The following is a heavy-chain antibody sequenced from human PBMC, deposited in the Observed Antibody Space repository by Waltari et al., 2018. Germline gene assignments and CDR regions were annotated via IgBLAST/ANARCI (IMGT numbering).Heavy chain of an antibody. CDR2: IYHDGTS. D-gene: IGHD2-2*01. V-gene: IGHV4-39*01. Sequence: QVQLQESGPGLVEPSGTLSLTCTVSGGAISCRGYYWGWLRQTPGKGLEWIASIYHDGTSHYTPSLKSRVTISVDTSENKFSLKLNSVTAADTAIYYCARPGSSSPYYWFNPWGQGILVTVSS. J-gene: IGHJ5*02. CDR3: ARPGSSSPYYWFNP. CDR1: GGAISCRGYY.